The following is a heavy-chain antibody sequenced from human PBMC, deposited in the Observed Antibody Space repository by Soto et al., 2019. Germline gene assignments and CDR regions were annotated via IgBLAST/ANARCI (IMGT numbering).Heavy chain of an antibody. J-gene: IGHJ3*01. Sequence: PGGSLRLSCAASGFTFSGSAMHWVRQASGKGLEWVGRIRSKANSYATAYAASVKGRFTISRDDSKNTAYLQMNSLETEDTAVYYCTSPISRGVATSIDFWGQGTMVTVSS. D-gene: IGHD5-12*01. CDR2: IRSKANSYAT. CDR3: TSPISRGVATSIDF. CDR1: GFTFSGSA. V-gene: IGHV3-73*01.